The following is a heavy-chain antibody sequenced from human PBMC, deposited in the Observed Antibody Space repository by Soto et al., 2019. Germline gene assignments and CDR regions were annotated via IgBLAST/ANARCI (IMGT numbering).Heavy chain of an antibody. V-gene: IGHV3-74*01. D-gene: IGHD6-13*01. CDR3: ARGDTSRYGRFDP. Sequence: TGGSLRLSCAASEFTFSSYWMHWVRQAPGKGLVWVSRISGDGRTTSYADSVKGRFTISRDNAKNTLFLQMYSLRVEDTAVYYCARGDTSRYGRFDPWGQGTLVTVSS. J-gene: IGHJ5*02. CDR2: ISGDGRTT. CDR1: EFTFSSYW.